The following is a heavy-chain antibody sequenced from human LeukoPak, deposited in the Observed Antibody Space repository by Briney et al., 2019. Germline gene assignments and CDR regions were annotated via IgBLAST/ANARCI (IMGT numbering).Heavy chain of an antibody. J-gene: IGHJ6*03. V-gene: IGHV1-46*01. CDR1: GYSFTSHY. Sequence: GASVKVSCKASGYSFTSHYMHWVRQAPGQGLEWMGLINPSGSSTLYAQKFQGRVTMTRDMSTTTDYMELSSLRSEDTAVYYCARVGGYYYYYYMDVWGKGTTVTVSS. CDR2: INPSGSST. CDR3: ARVGGYYYYYYMDV.